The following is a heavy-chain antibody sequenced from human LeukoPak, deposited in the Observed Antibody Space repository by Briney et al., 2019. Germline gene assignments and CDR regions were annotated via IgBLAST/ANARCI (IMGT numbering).Heavy chain of an antibody. Sequence: ASVKVSCKASGYTFTGYYMHWVRQAPGQGLEWMGWVNPNSGGTNYAQKFQGRVTMTRDTSISTAYMELSRLRSDDTAVYYCARVSGYTKASYYFDYWGQGTLVTVSS. D-gene: IGHD6-25*01. V-gene: IGHV1-2*02. CDR3: ARVSGYTKASYYFDY. CDR1: GYTFTGYY. CDR2: VNPNSGGT. J-gene: IGHJ4*02.